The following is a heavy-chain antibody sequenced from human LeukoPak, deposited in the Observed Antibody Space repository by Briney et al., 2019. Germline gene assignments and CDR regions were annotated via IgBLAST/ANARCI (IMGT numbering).Heavy chain of an antibody. CDR3: ARKTLDEEGFDY. D-gene: IGHD5-24*01. Sequence: SETLSLTCTVSGGSISSGGYYWSWIRQHPGKGLEWIGYIYYSGSTYYNPSPKSRVTISVDTSKNQFSLKLSSVTAADTAVYYCARKTLDEEGFDYWGQGTLVTVSS. J-gene: IGHJ4*02. V-gene: IGHV4-31*03. CDR1: GGSISSGGYY. CDR2: IYYSGST.